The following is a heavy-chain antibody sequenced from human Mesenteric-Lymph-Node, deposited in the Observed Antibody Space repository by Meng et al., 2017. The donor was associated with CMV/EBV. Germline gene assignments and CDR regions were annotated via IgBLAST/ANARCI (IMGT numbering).Heavy chain of an antibody. CDR2: INAYNGNT. D-gene: IGHD1-14*01. V-gene: IGHV1-18*01. J-gene: IGHJ4*02. CDR1: GYTFSSYG. CDR3: ARSPNPYYFDY. Sequence: SCKASGYTFSSYGINWVRQAPGQGLEWMGWINAYNGNTKYAQKLQGRVTMTTDTSTSTAYMEVRSLRSDDTAVYYCARSPNPYYFDYWGQGTLVTVSS.